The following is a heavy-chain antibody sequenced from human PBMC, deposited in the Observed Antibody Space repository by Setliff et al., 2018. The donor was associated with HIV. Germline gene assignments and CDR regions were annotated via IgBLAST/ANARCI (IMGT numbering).Heavy chain of an antibody. CDR2: INPNTGDT. CDR3: ARRNYYDSSGNLDY. D-gene: IGHD3-22*01. J-gene: IGHJ4*02. CDR1: GYIFTDYY. Sequence: ASVKVSCKASGYIFTDYYVHWVRQAPGQGLEWMGWINPNTGDTNYAQKFQGRVTITADESTSTAYMELSSLRSEDTAVYYCARRNYYDSSGNLDYWGQGTLVTVSS. V-gene: IGHV1-2*02.